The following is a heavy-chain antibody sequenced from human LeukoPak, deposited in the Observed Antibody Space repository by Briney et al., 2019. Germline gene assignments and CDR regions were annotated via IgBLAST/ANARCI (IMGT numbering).Heavy chain of an antibody. CDR1: GFTFSSYW. V-gene: IGHV3-48*01. J-gene: IGHJ4*02. CDR2: ISSSSSTI. Sequence: GGSLRLSCAASGFTFSSYWMSWVRQAPGKGLEWVSYISSSSSTIYYADSVKGRFTISRGNAKNSLYLQMNSLRAEDTAVYYCAKHSAGAIFDYWGQGTLVTVSS. D-gene: IGHD1-26*01. CDR3: AKHSAGAIFDY.